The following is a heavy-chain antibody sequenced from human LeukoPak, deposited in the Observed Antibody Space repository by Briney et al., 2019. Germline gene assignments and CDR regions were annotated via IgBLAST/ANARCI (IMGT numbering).Heavy chain of an antibody. V-gene: IGHV4-39*07. J-gene: IGHJ3*02. CDR3: ARVSPRDTSGPPRGAFDI. Sequence: SETLSLTCTVSGGSISSSSYYWGWIRQPPGKGLEWIGSIHYTGSAYYNPSLKSRVTISVDTSMKHFSLKLSSVTAADTALYYCARVSPRDTSGPPRGAFDIWGQGTMVTVSS. CDR2: IHYTGSA. D-gene: IGHD3-22*01. CDR1: GGSISSSSYY.